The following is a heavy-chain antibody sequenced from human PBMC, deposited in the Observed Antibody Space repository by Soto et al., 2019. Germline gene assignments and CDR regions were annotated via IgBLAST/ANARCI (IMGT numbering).Heavy chain of an antibody. V-gene: IGHV4-34*01. Sequence: PSETLSLTCAVSGGSISSGGYYWSWIRQPPGKGLEWIGEINHSGSTNYNPSLKSRVTISVDTSKNQFSLKLSSVTAADTAVYYCARGRFPSVAGRGPLGYWGQGTLVTVSS. CDR3: ARGRFPSVAGRGPLGY. CDR2: INHSGST. CDR1: GGSISSGGYY. D-gene: IGHD6-19*01. J-gene: IGHJ4*02.